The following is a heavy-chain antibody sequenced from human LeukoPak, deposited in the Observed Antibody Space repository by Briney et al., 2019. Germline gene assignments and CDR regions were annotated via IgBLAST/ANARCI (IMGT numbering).Heavy chain of an antibody. V-gene: IGHV1-8*01. Sequence: GSLKGSCKASGYTLTRYDIKRVGPATGQRLEWMGWMNPNSGNTGYAQKFQGRVTMTRNTSISTVYMELSSLRSEDTAVYYCARVGSAQSNWGQGTLVTVSS. CDR3: ARVGSAQSN. J-gene: IGHJ4*02. CDR1: GYTLTRYD. D-gene: IGHD2-15*01. CDR2: MNPNSGNT.